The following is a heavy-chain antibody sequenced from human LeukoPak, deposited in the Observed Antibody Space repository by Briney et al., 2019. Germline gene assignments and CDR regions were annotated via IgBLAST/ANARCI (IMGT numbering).Heavy chain of an antibody. CDR3: ARGAVEVQYQPNWFDP. CDR1: GDSISSSY. CDR2: IYFSGGT. Sequence: SETLSLTCTVSGDSISSSYWSWIRQPAGKGLEWIGRIYFSGGTNYNPSLESRVTLSLDTSKNQFSLRLSSVTAADTAVYYCARGAVEVQYQPNWFDPWGQGTLVTVSS. V-gene: IGHV4-4*07. D-gene: IGHD2-2*01. J-gene: IGHJ5*02.